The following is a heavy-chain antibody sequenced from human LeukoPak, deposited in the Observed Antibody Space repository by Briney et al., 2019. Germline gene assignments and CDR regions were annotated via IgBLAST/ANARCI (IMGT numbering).Heavy chain of an antibody. CDR1: GISLSTRGVG. CDR3: ARLRARGVPDEFDY. V-gene: IGHV2-5*01. D-gene: IGHD3-10*01. J-gene: IGHJ4*02. CDR2: VYWYADK. Sequence: ESGPTLVKPTETLTLTCTFSGISLSTRGVGVGWIRQPPGKALEWLALVYWYADKRYSPSLKSRLSITKDTSKNQVVLTMTNMDPVDTATYYCARLRARGVPDEFDYWGQGTLVTVSS.